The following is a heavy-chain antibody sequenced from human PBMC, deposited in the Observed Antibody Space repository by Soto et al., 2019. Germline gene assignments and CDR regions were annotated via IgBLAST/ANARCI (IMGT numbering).Heavy chain of an antibody. CDR3: ARARLRAVYAFDI. CDR2: IYYSGST. D-gene: IGHD5-12*01. J-gene: IGHJ3*02. V-gene: IGHV4-31*03. Sequence: QVQLQESDAGLVKASQTLSLTCTVSGGSVSSGAYYWTWIRQRPGKALEWIGYIYYSGSTYYSPSLKGRLSISLDTSKNQFSLRLSSVTAVDTAMYYCARARLRAVYAFDIWGQGTMVTVSS. CDR1: GGSVSSGAYY.